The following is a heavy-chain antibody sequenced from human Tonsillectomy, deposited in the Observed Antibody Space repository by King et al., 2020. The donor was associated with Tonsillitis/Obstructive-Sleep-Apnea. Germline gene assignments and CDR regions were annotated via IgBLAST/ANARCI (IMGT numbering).Heavy chain of an antibody. J-gene: IGHJ3*02. D-gene: IGHD2-15*01. V-gene: IGHV5-51*01. CDR1: GYSFTSYW. CDR2: IYPGDSDT. Sequence: QLVQSGAEVKKPGESLKISCKGSGYSFTSYWIGWVRQMPGKGLEWMGIIYPGDSDTSYSPSFQGQVTISADKSISTAYLQWSSLKASDTAMYYCARPRCSGGSCYSHDAFDIWGQGTMVTVSS. CDR3: ARPRCSGGSCYSHDAFDI.